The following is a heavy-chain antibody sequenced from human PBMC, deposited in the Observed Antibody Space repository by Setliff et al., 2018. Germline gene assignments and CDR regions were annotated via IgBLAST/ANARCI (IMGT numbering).Heavy chain of an antibody. Sequence: ASVKVSCKTSGYAFTDNYIHWVRQAPGQGLEWMGWINPKTGGTNLAQKFQSWVSMTRDTSITTAYMELSRLTSDDMAVYFCARSDHLVVDGFDVWGQGTMVTVSS. CDR3: ARSDHLVVDGFDV. J-gene: IGHJ3*01. D-gene: IGHD3-16*01. CDR1: GYAFTDNY. CDR2: INPKTGGT. V-gene: IGHV1-2*04.